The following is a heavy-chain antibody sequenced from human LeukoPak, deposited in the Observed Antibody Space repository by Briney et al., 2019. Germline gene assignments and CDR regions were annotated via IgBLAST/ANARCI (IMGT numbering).Heavy chain of an antibody. CDR1: GFTVSSNY. V-gene: IGHV3-21*01. J-gene: IGHJ6*02. Sequence: GGSLRLSCAVSGFTVSSNYISWVRQAPGKGLEWVSSISSSSSDISYADSLKGRFTISRDNANNLLYVQMNSLRAEDTAVYFCAREMNDRELDFYYGMDVWGQGTTVTVSS. CDR3: AREMNDRELDFYYGMDV. CDR2: ISSSSSDI. D-gene: IGHD1-1*01.